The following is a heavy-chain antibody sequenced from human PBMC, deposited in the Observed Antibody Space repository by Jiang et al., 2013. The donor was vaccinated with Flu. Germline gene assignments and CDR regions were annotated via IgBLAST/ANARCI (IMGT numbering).Heavy chain of an antibody. J-gene: IGHJ6*02. CDR1: GYSFTSYW. D-gene: IGHD3-9*01. Sequence: LKISCKGSGYSFTSYWIGWVRQMPGKGLEWMGIIYPGDSDTRYSPSFQGQVTISADKSISTAYLQWSSLKASDTAMHYCARHGDDILTGDGMDVWGQGTTVTVSS. CDR2: IYPGDSDT. CDR3: ARHGDDILTGDGMDV. V-gene: IGHV5-51*01.